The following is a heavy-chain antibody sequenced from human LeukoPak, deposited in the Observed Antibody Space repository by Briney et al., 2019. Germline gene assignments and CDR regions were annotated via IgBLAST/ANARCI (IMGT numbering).Heavy chain of an antibody. D-gene: IGHD3-3*01. Sequence: GGSLRLSCAASGFTFSSYWMHWVRQAPGKGLEWVANIKQDGSEKYYVDSVKGRFTISRDNAKNSLYLQMNSLRAEDTAVYYCARDDFWSALRAYYFDYWGQETLVTVSS. CDR2: IKQDGSEK. V-gene: IGHV3-7*01. CDR3: ARDDFWSALRAYYFDY. CDR1: GFTFSSYW. J-gene: IGHJ4*02.